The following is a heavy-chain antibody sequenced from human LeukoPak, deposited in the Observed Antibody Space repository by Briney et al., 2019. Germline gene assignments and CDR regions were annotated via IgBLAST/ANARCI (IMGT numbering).Heavy chain of an antibody. Sequence: SVKVSCKASGGTFSSYAISWVRQAPGQGLEWMGRIIPILGIANYAQKFQGRVTITADKSTSTAYMELSSLRSEDTAVYYCARDTTYGDYETYWGQGTLVTVSS. CDR2: IIPILGIA. V-gene: IGHV1-69*04. CDR3: ARDTTYGDYETY. CDR1: GGTFSSYA. D-gene: IGHD4-17*01. J-gene: IGHJ4*02.